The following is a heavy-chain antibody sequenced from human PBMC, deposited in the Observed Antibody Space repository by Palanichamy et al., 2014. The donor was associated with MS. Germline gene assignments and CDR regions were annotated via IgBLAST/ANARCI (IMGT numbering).Heavy chain of an antibody. J-gene: IGHJ4*02. D-gene: IGHD1/OR15-1a*01. CDR3: TRDLYLHLEQCFDL. V-gene: IGHV3-74*01. CDR2: INSDGTTS. CDR1: GFSLSGYW. Sequence: EVQLAESGGGLVQRGGPLRLSCAASGFSLSGYWMHWVRQAPGKGLVWVSRINSDGTTSNYADSVRGRFTVSRDNAKDRLYLQMNSLGVEGTAVYFCTRDLYLHLEQCFDLWGQGTLVTVSS.